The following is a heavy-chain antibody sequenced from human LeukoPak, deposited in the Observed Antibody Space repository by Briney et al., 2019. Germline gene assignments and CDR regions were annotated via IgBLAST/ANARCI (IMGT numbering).Heavy chain of an antibody. CDR3: ARGSVLVWYFDL. CDR1: GASISSHS. Sequence: TASETLSLTCTVSGASISSHSWSWIRQPPGKGLEWIGYIYYSGSTNFNPSLKSRVTISVDTSKNQFSLKLSSVTAADTAVYYCARGSVLVWYFDLWGRGTVVTVSS. V-gene: IGHV4-59*11. CDR2: IYYSGST. D-gene: IGHD6-6*01. J-gene: IGHJ2*01.